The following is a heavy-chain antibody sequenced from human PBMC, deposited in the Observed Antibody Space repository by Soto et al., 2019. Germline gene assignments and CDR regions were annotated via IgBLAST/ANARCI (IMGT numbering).Heavy chain of an antibody. D-gene: IGHD6-13*01. J-gene: IGHJ4*02. Sequence: GGSLRLSCAASEFTFSTYAMSLVRQSPGKGLEWVSSISGSGGSTYYADSVKGRFTISRDTSKNTLYLQMNSLRAEDTALYYCAKSYSSTWHDYFHYWGQATLVTLFS. CDR3: AKSYSSTWHDYFHY. CDR2: ISGSGGST. CDR1: EFTFSTYA. V-gene: IGHV3-23*01.